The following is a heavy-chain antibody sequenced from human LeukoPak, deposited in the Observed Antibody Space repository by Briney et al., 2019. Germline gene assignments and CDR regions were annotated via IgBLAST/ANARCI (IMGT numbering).Heavy chain of an antibody. CDR1: GFTFSSYG. V-gene: IGHV3-23*01. J-gene: IGHJ4*02. CDR2: ISGTGDIT. Sequence: PGGSLRLSCAASGFTFSSYGMSWVRQAPGKGLEWVSTISGTGDITYYADSVKGRFTISRDNSKNTLSLQMNSLRAEDTAFYYCAKDQAGTWGLDYWGQGTLVTVSS. D-gene: IGHD3-10*01. CDR3: AKDQAGTWGLDY.